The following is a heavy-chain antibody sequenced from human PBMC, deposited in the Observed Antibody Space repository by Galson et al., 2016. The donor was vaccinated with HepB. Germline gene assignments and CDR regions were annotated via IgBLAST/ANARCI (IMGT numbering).Heavy chain of an antibody. D-gene: IGHD1-26*01. CDR1: GGSISSDAW. J-gene: IGHJ4*02. CDR3: ARGPLPPYSGVYFNT. V-gene: IGHV4-4*02. Sequence: ETLSLTCAVSGGSISSDAWWSWVRQPPRKGLEWIGEIHHSGITNYSPSLKSRVTISVDRSKNQFSLKVSSVTAAETAVYYCARGPLPPYSGVYFNTWGQGTLVTVSS. CDR2: IHHSGIT.